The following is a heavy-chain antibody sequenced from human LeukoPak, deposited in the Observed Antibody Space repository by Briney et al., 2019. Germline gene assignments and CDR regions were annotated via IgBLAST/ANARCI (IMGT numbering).Heavy chain of an antibody. Sequence: GTSVKVSCKASGFTFTSSAMQWVRQAGGQRVEWIGWIVVGSVNTNYAQKFQERVTITRHMSTSTAYMELSSLRSEDTAVYYCAADGSVGLGSWYFFGMDVWGQGTTVTVSS. CDR2: IVVGSVNT. D-gene: IGHD6-13*01. CDR3: AADGSVGLGSWYFFGMDV. CDR1: GFTFTSSA. J-gene: IGHJ6*02. V-gene: IGHV1-58*02.